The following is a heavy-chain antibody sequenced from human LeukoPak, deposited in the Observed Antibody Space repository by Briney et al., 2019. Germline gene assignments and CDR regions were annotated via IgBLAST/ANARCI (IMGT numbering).Heavy chain of an antibody. Sequence: GSLRLSCAASGFTFSNAWMSWVRQAPGKGLEWVGRIKRKTDGGTTDYAAPGKGRFTISRDDSKNTLYLQMNSLKTEDTAVYYCTTRPLSPMVRGEGFDYWGQGTLVTVSS. CDR1: GFTFSNAW. V-gene: IGHV3-15*01. CDR3: TTRPLSPMVRGEGFDY. J-gene: IGHJ4*02. CDR2: IKRKTDGGTT. D-gene: IGHD3-10*01.